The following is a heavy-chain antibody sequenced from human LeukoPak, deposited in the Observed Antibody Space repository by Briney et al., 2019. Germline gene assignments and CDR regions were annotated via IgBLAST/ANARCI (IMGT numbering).Heavy chain of an antibody. D-gene: IGHD3-16*01. V-gene: IGHV3-23*01. CDR1: GFTFSSYA. CDR2: ISGSGGAT. Sequence: GGSLRLSCAASGFTFSSYAMGWVRQAPEGGLQWDSAISGSGGATYSADSVKGRFTISRDNSKNTLYLQMNTLRAEDTAVYYCAKDPTVGEWPNWFDPWGQGTLVTVSS. CDR3: AKDPTVGEWPNWFDP. J-gene: IGHJ5*02.